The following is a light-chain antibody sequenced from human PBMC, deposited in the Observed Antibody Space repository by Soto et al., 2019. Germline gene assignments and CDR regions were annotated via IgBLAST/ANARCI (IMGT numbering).Light chain of an antibody. CDR3: QPYDNLPIS. V-gene: IGKV1-33*01. J-gene: IGKJ5*01. CDR2: DAS. CDR1: QDINNY. Sequence: DIQMTQSPSSLSASVGDRVTITCQASQDINNYLSWYQQRPGKAPMLLISDASYLQPGVPSRFSGSGSCTDFTFTISSLQPDDIASDYCQPYDNLPISFGQRTRLGIK.